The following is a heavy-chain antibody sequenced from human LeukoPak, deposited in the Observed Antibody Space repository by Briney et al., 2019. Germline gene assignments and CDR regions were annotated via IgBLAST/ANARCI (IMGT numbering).Heavy chain of an antibody. CDR3: ARGYGSGSWDWFDP. Sequence: SETLSLTCTVSGGSISSYYWNWIRQPPGKGLEWIGYIYYSGSTNYNPSLKSRVTISVDTSKNQFSLKLSSVTAADTAVYYCARGYGSGSWDWFDPWGQGTLVTVSS. CDR1: GGSISSYY. V-gene: IGHV4-59*12. J-gene: IGHJ5*02. CDR2: IYYSGST. D-gene: IGHD3-10*01.